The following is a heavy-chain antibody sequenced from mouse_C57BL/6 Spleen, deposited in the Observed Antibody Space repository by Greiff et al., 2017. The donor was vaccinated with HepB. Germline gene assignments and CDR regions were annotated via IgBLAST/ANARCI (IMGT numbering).Heavy chain of an antibody. V-gene: IGHV5-4*01. CDR1: GFTFSSYA. J-gene: IGHJ2*01. CDR2: ISDGGSYT. D-gene: IGHD4-1*01. CDR3: AREGELVYFDY. Sequence: EVKLQESGGGLVKPGGSLKLSCAASGFTFSSYAMSWVRQTPEKRLEWVATISDGGSYTYYPDNVKGRFTISRDNAKNNLYLQMSHLKSEDTAMYYCAREGELVYFDYWGQGTTLTVSS.